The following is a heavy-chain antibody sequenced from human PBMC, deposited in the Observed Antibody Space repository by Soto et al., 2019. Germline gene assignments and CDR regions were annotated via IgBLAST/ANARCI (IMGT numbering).Heavy chain of an antibody. D-gene: IGHD3-22*01. CDR1: GGSFSGYY. V-gene: IGHV4-34*01. CDR3: ARVRPNYYDSSGYYP. J-gene: IGHJ5*02. Sequence: QVQLQQWGAGLLKPSETLSLTCAVYGGSFSGYYWSWIRQPPGKGLEWIGEINHSGSTNYNPSLKRLVTITVDSSKIQVSLTLSSVTAADTAVYYCARVRPNYYDSSGYYPWGQGTLVTVSS. CDR2: INHSGST.